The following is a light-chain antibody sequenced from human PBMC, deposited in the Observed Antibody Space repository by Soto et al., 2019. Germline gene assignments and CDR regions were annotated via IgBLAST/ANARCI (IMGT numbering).Light chain of an antibody. V-gene: IGLV2-11*01. CDR2: DVT. J-gene: IGLJ1*01. Sequence: QSVLTQPRSVSGSPGQLVTISCTGTSSDVGYFNYVSWYQQHPGKVPKLMLFDVTTRPSGVPDRFSGSKSGKTASLTISGLQAEDEADYYCCSYAGNYSYVFGSGTKLTVL. CDR1: SSDVGYFNY. CDR3: CSYAGNYSYV.